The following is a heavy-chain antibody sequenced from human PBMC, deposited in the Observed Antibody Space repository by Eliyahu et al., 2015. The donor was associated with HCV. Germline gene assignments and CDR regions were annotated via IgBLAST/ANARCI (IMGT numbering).Heavy chain of an antibody. CDR1: GGSITTYY. CDR2: IHYSGST. V-gene: IGHV4-59*01. Sequence: QVQLQESGPGLVKPSETLSLTCTVSGGSITTYYWSWIRQPPGKGLEWIAYIHYSGSTNYNPSLKSRVTISVDTSKNQFSLNLTSVTAADTAMYYCASGGGGIAVTGTGGWFDPWGQGTLVIVSS. D-gene: IGHD6-19*01. J-gene: IGHJ5*02. CDR3: ASGGGGIAVTGTGGWFDP.